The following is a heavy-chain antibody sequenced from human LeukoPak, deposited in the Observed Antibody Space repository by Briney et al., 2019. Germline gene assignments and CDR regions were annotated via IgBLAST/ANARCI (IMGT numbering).Heavy chain of an antibody. V-gene: IGHV4-59*13. Sequence: SSETLSLTCTVSGGSFNSFYWTWIRQPPGKGLGGIGLMYDSGNTNYNPSLRGRVTISVDTSKKQFSLILQSVSAADTAVYYCARDRGRGSYYYGLDVWGQGTTVTVSS. J-gene: IGHJ6*02. CDR1: GGSFNSFY. CDR3: ARDRGRGSYYYGLDV. D-gene: IGHD3-10*01. CDR2: MYDSGNT.